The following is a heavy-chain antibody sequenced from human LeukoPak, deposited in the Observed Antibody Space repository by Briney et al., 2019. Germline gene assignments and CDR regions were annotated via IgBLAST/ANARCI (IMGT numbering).Heavy chain of an antibody. D-gene: IGHD4-17*01. Sequence: GGSLRLSCAASGFTFSNAWMSWVRQAPGKGLEWVGRIKSKTDGGTTDYAAPVKGRFTISRDDSKNTLYLQMNSLKTEDTAVYYCTTVFISGYGDLFRLDALDIWGQGTMVTVSS. V-gene: IGHV3-15*01. CDR3: TTVFISGYGDLFRLDALDI. J-gene: IGHJ3*02. CDR2: IKSKTDGGTT. CDR1: GFTFSNAW.